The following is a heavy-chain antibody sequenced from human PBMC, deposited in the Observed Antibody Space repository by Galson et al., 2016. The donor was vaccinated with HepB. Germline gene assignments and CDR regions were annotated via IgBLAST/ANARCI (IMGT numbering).Heavy chain of an antibody. CDR3: AREPTVNTGRNFDS. J-gene: IGHJ4*02. CDR2: ISVSGTSI. D-gene: IGHD4-17*01. CDR1: GFSVNDYS. Sequence: SLRLSCAASGFSVNDYSMNWVRQAPGKGPEWVSFISVSGTSIYYAASVKGRFIISRDKAKKSLHLQMNSLRVDDTAVYYCAREPTVNTGRNFDSWGQGTLVTVSS. V-gene: IGHV3-48*01.